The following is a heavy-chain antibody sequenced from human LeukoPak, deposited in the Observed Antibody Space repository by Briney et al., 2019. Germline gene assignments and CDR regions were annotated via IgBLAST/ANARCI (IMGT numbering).Heavy chain of an antibody. CDR2: IYYSGST. CDR1: GGSINGFY. CDR3: AGLHFAAAEEFDP. V-gene: IGHV4-59*08. J-gene: IGHJ5*02. D-gene: IGHD6-13*01. Sequence: SETLSLTCTVSGGSINGFYWSWIRQPPGKGLEWIGYIYYSGSTNYNPSLRRRVTISVDKSKNQFSLKMNSVTAADTAMYYCAGLHFAAAEEFDPWGQGTLVTVSS.